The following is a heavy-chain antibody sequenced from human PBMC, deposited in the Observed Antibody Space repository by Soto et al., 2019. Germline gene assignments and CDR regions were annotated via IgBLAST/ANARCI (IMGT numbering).Heavy chain of an antibody. CDR3: ARGHFGVTMDV. CDR1: EFTFSSYS. Sequence: EVQLLESGGGLVQPGGSLRLSCAASEFTFSSYSMIWVRQAPGKGLEWVSGVNGGGDSTYYAESVKGRFTISRDNSKNTLYLQMNSLRAEDPAVFYCARGHFGVTMDVWGQGTTVTVSS. V-gene: IGHV3-23*01. J-gene: IGHJ6*02. CDR2: VNGGGDST. D-gene: IGHD3-3*01.